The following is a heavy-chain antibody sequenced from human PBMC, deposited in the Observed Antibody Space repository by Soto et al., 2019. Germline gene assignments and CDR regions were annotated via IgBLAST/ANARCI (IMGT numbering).Heavy chain of an antibody. J-gene: IGHJ4*02. CDR3: ARGPNGFDY. CDR1: GYTFTTYG. Sequence: ASVKVSCKASGYTFTTYGISWVRQAPGQGLEWMGWISGYNGDPNYAQNLQGRVTMTTDISTSTAYMELRSLRSDDTAVYYCARGPNGFDYWGQGTLVTVSS. CDR2: ISGYNGDP. V-gene: IGHV1-18*01.